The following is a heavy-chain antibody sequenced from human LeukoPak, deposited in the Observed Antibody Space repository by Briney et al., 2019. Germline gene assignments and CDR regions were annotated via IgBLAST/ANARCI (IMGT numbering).Heavy chain of an antibody. D-gene: IGHD2-2*01. CDR3: ARGIANCSSTSCYWGYYYYYMDV. Sequence: SETLSLTCTVSGGSISSSSYYWGWIRQPPGKGLEWIGSIYHSGSTYYNPSLKSRVTMSVDTSKNQFSLKLSSVTAADTAVYYCARGIANCSSTSCYWGYYYYYMDVWGKGTTVTVSS. V-gene: IGHV4-39*07. J-gene: IGHJ6*03. CDR1: GGSISSSSYY. CDR2: IYHSGST.